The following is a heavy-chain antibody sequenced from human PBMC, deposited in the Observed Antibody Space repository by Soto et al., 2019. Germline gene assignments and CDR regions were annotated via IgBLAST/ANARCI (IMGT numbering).Heavy chain of an antibody. CDR2: IYYSGST. J-gene: IGHJ4*02. V-gene: IGHV4-39*01. CDR3: ARQLAGLWFGELLGFDY. CDR1: GGSISSSSYY. Sequence: QLQLQESGPGLVKPSETLSLTCTVSGGSISSSSYYWGWIRQPPGKGLEWIGSIYYSGSTYYNPSLKGRVTISVDTSKNQFSLKLSSVTAADTAVYYCARQLAGLWFGELLGFDYWGQGTLVTVSS. D-gene: IGHD3-10*01.